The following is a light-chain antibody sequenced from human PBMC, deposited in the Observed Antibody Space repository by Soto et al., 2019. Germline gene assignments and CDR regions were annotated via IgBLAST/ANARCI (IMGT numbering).Light chain of an antibody. J-gene: IGKJ1*01. CDR3: QQSYSTPRT. V-gene: IGKV1-39*01. Sequence: DIQMTQSPSTLSASVGDRVTITCRASQNISSWLAWYQQKPGKAPKLLIYDASSFQSGVPSRFSGSGSGTDYTLPISSLQPEDFATYYCQQSYSTPRTFGQGPKV. CDR2: DAS. CDR1: QNISSW.